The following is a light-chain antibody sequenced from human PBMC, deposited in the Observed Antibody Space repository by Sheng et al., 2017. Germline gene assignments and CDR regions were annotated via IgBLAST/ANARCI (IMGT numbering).Light chain of an antibody. CDR1: QSISNW. CDR2: KAS. V-gene: IGKV1-5*03. CDR3: QQYNSYSSWS. J-gene: IGKJ2*04. Sequence: DIQMTQFPSTLSASVGDRVTITCRASQSISNWLAWYQQKPGKAPKLLIYKASTLESGVPSRFSGSGSGTEFTLTISSLQPDDFATYYCQQYNSYSSWSFGQGTKLEIK.